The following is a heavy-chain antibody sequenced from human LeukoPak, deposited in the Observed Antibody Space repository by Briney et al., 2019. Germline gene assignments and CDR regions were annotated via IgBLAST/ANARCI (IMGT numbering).Heavy chain of an antibody. Sequence: GGSLRLSCAASGFTFSDYYMSWIRQAPGKGLEWVSYISSSGSTIYYADSVKGRFTISRDNAKNSLYLQMNSLRAEDTAVYYCASATIFGVVIYYWGQGTLVTVSS. CDR3: ASATIFGVVIYY. CDR1: GFTFSDYY. CDR2: ISSSGSTI. J-gene: IGHJ4*02. V-gene: IGHV3-11*04. D-gene: IGHD3-3*01.